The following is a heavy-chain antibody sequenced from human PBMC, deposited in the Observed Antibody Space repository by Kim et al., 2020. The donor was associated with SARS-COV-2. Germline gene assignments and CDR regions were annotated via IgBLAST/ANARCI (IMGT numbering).Heavy chain of an antibody. CDR2: IYSGGST. Sequence: GGSLRLSCAASGFTVSSNYMSWVRQAPGKGLEWVSVIYSGGSTYYADSVKGRFTISRDNSKNTLYLQMNSLRAEDTAVYYCARDSSGGYSYPDYYGMDVWGQGTTVTVSS. D-gene: IGHD5-18*01. J-gene: IGHJ6*02. V-gene: IGHV3-53*01. CDR3: ARDSSGGYSYPDYYGMDV. CDR1: GFTVSSNY.